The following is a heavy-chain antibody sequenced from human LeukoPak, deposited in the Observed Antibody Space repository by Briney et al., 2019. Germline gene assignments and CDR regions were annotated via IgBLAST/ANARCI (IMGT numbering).Heavy chain of an antibody. Sequence: PAGTLSLTCGVSGGSVSSTNWWRWVRQPPGQGLEWIGEISLRGVTNYNPTLKSRVTMSLDRSKNHLSLTLTSVTAADTAVYYCSRESGAFSPFGYWGQGTLVTVPS. CDR3: SRESGAFSPFGY. CDR2: ISLRGVT. D-gene: IGHD1-26*01. J-gene: IGHJ4*02. CDR1: GGSVSSTNW. V-gene: IGHV4-4*02.